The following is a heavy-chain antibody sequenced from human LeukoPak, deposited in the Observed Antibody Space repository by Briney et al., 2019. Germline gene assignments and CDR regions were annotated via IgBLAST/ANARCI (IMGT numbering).Heavy chain of an antibody. CDR3: ARHWVGIELDY. Sequence: SETLSLTCTVSGGSISSYYWSWIRQPPGKGLEWIGYIYYSGSTNYNPSLKSRVTISVDTSKNQFSLKLSSVTAADTAVYYCARHWVGIELDYWRQGTLVTVSS. V-gene: IGHV4-59*08. J-gene: IGHJ4*02. CDR2: IYYSGST. CDR1: GGSISSYY. D-gene: IGHD2-15*01.